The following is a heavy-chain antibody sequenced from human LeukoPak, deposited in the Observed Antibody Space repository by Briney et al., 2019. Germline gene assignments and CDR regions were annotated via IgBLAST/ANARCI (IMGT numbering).Heavy chain of an antibody. CDR2: INHSGST. J-gene: IGHJ4*02. Sequence: PSETLSLTCAVYGGSFSGYYWSWIRQPPGRGLEWIGEINHSGSTNYNPSLKSRVTISVDTSKNQFSLKLSSVTAADTAVYYCARVGPEDFSTKPPTVTNRGGVDYWGQGTLVTVSS. V-gene: IGHV4-34*01. CDR1: GGSFSGYY. CDR3: ARVGPEDFSTKPPTVTNRGGVDY. D-gene: IGHD4-11*01.